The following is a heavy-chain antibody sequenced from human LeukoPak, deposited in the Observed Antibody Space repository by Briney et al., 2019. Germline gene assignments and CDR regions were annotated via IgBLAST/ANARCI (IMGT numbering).Heavy chain of an antibody. D-gene: IGHD6-13*01. CDR2: INPNSGGT. V-gene: IGHV1-2*02. Sequence: ASVKVSCKASGYTFTSYYMHWVRQAPGQGLEWMGWINPNSGGTNYAQKFQGRVTMTRDTSISTAYMELSRLRSDDTAVYYCARDVEHLVLGNWFDPWGQGTLVTVSS. CDR3: ARDVEHLVLGNWFDP. J-gene: IGHJ5*02. CDR1: GYTFTSYY.